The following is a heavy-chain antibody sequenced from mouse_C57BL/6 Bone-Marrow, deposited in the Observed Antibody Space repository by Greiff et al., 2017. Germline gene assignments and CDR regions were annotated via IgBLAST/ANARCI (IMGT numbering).Heavy chain of an antibody. D-gene: IGHD1-2*01. J-gene: IGHJ1*03. V-gene: IGHV1-63*01. CDR3: ARYYGHWYFDV. CDR2: IYPGGGYT. CDR1: GYTFTNYW. Sequence: VQLQQSGAELVRPGTSVKMSCKASGYTFTNYWIGWAKQRPGHGLEWIGDIYPGGGYTNYNEKFKGKATLTADKSSSTAYIQFSSLTSEDSAIYYCARYYGHWYFDVWGTGTTVTVSS.